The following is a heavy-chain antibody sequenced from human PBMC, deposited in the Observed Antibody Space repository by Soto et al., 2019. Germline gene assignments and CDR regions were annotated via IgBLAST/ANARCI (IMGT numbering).Heavy chain of an antibody. V-gene: IGHV1-8*02. CDR3: ARAVTGTLDY. Sequence: ASVKFSCKASGYTFTGYYMHWVRQATGQVLECMVWMNPKSGNTGDXXKFQGRVXXTRNTSISTAXMELSXLRSEDTAVYYCARAVTGTLDYWVQGTLVTVSS. D-gene: IGHD1-1*01. J-gene: IGHJ4*02. CDR1: GYTFTGYY. CDR2: MNPKSGNT.